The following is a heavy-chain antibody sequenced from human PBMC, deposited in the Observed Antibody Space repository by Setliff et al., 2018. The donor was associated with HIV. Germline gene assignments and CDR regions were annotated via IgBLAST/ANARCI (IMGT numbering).Heavy chain of an antibody. D-gene: IGHD3-10*01. CDR1: GAPLNGFF. CDR2: VNHSGTT. Sequence: LSLTCAVYGAPLNGFFWSWVRQRPERGLEWIGEVNHSGTTNYNPSLKSRVTISVDTSKNQFSLRVKSVTAGDTGLYFCARRRGPMVRGVDPAPSFFFDYWGQGTQVTVSS. V-gene: IGHV4-34*01. CDR3: ARRRGPMVRGVDPAPSFFFDY. J-gene: IGHJ4*02.